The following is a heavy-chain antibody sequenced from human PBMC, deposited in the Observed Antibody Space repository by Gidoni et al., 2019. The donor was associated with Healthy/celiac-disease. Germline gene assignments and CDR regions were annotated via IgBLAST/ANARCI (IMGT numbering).Heavy chain of an antibody. CDR1: GFTFSSYG. CDR2: ISYDGSNK. Sequence: QVQLVESGGCVVQPGRSLRLSCAASGFTFSSYGMHWVRHAPGKGLEWVAVISYDGSNKYYADSVKGRFTISRDNSKNTLYLQMNSLRAEDTAVYYCAKAPWMDLSFDYWGQGTLVTVSS. J-gene: IGHJ4*02. V-gene: IGHV3-30*18. CDR3: AKAPWMDLSFDY. D-gene: IGHD1-1*01.